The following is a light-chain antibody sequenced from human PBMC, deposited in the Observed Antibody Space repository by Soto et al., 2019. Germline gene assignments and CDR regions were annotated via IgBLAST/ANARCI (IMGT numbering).Light chain of an antibody. CDR3: QQRSNLPPT. Sequence: EIVLTQSPATLSLSPGERATLSCRASQSVSSYLAWYQQKPGQAPRLLIYYASNRATGIPARFSGSGSGTDFTLTISSLEAEDVAVYYCQQRSNLPPTFGQGTKVEIK. CDR2: YAS. CDR1: QSVSSY. V-gene: IGKV3-11*01. J-gene: IGKJ1*01.